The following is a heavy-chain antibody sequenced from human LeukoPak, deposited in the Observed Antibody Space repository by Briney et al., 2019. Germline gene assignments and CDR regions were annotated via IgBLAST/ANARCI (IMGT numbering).Heavy chain of an antibody. CDR3: ARYGDWIDY. D-gene: IGHD2-21*02. Sequence: PGGSLRLSCAASGFTFSSYAMSWVRQAPGKGLEWVSAISGSGGSTYYADSVKGRFTISRDNAKNSLYLQMNSLRAEDTAVYYCARYGDWIDYWGQGTLVTVSS. J-gene: IGHJ4*02. V-gene: IGHV3-23*01. CDR1: GFTFSSYA. CDR2: ISGSGGST.